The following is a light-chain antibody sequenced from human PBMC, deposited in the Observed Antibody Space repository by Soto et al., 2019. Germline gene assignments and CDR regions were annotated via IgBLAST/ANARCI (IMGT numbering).Light chain of an antibody. J-gene: IGLJ2*01. Sequence: QSVLTQPPSASGSPGQSVTISCTGTNSDVGGYNFVSWYQQHPGKAPKLMIFEVTKRPSGVPDRFSGSKSGNTASLTVSGLQAEDEAVYYCSSYAGTNQAVVFGGGTKVTVL. CDR3: SSYAGTNQAVV. V-gene: IGLV2-8*01. CDR2: EVT. CDR1: NSDVGGYNF.